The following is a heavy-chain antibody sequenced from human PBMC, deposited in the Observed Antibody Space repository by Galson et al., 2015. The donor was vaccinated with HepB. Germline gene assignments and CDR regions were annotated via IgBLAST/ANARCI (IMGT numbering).Heavy chain of an antibody. CDR2: ISYDGSNK. Sequence: SLRLSCAASGFTFSSYGMHWVRQAPGKGLEWVAVISYDGSNKYYADSVKGRFTISRDNSKNTLYLQMNSLRAEDTAVYYCAKGGGLWFGELLLDYWGQGTLVTVSS. CDR3: AKGGGLWFGELLLDY. D-gene: IGHD3-10*01. V-gene: IGHV3-30*18. CDR1: GFTFSSYG. J-gene: IGHJ4*02.